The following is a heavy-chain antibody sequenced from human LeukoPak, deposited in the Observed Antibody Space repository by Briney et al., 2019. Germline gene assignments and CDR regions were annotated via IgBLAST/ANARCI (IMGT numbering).Heavy chain of an antibody. Sequence: GGSLRLSCAASGFTFSSYSMNWVRQAPGKGLEWVSYISSSSSTIYYADSVKGRFTISRDNAKNSLYLQMSSLKAEDTAVYYCAREPTYSSSWYTTCDYWGPGTLVTVSS. D-gene: IGHD6-13*01. V-gene: IGHV3-48*01. CDR3: AREPTYSSSWYTTCDY. J-gene: IGHJ4*02. CDR1: GFTFSSYS. CDR2: ISSSSSTI.